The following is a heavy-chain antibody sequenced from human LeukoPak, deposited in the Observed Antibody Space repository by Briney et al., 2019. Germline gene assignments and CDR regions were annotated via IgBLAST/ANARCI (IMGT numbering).Heavy chain of an antibody. CDR2: IYYSGST. V-gene: IGHV4-59*08. CDR3: ARGFITMVRRAKNWFDP. J-gene: IGHJ5*02. Sequence: SKTLSLTCTVSGGSISSYYWSWIRQPPGKGLEWIGYIYYSGSTNYNPSLKSRVTISVDTSKNQFSLKLSSVTAADTAVYYCARGFITMVRRAKNWFDPWGQGTLVTVSS. CDR1: GGSISSYY. D-gene: IGHD3-10*01.